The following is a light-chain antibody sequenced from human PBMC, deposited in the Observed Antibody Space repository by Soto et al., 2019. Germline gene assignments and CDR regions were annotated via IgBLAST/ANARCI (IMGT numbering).Light chain of an antibody. Sequence: DIQMTQSPSTLSASVGDRVTITCRASQSISSWLAWYQQKPGKAPKLLIYDASSLESGVPSRFSGSGSATEFTLTISSLQPDDFATDYCQQYNNYWTVGQGTRVEIK. CDR2: DAS. J-gene: IGKJ1*01. CDR1: QSISSW. V-gene: IGKV1-5*01. CDR3: QQYNNYWT.